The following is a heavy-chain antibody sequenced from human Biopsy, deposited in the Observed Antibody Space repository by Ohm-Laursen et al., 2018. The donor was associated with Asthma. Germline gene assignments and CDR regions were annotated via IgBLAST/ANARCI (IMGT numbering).Heavy chain of an antibody. CDR1: GDSFSNYA. V-gene: IGHV1-69*01. Sequence: SSVKVSCKVSGDSFSNYAISWVRQAPGQGLEWLGGLIPVLGTPDHAQMFEGRVTITADESTSTAYMELSSLSSEDTAVYYCARGYSGSDRIVYYYSGLEVWGQGTTVTVSS. J-gene: IGHJ6*02. D-gene: IGHD5-12*01. CDR2: LIPVLGTP. CDR3: ARGYSGSDRIVYYYSGLEV.